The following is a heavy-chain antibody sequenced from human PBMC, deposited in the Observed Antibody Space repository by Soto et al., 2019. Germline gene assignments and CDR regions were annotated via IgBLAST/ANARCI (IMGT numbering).Heavy chain of an antibody. CDR2: IYGSGGT. CDR1: GGSISSDS. V-gene: IGHV4-4*07. D-gene: IGHD3-16*01. Sequence: QVQLQESGPGLVKPSETLSLTCTVSGGSISSDSWSWIRQPAGKGLEWIARIYGSGGTNYNPSLKSRVTMSLATSKKTFSLRLTSVTAADTAVYFCAREGASSYASRHFDNWGQGTLVTVSS. CDR3: AREGASSYASRHFDN. J-gene: IGHJ4*02.